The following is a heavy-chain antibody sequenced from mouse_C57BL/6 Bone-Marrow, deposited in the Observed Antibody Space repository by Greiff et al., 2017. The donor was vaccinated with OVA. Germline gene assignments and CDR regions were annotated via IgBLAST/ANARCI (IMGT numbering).Heavy chain of an antibody. CDR3: TRGAFYYYGSSDAMDY. D-gene: IGHD1-1*01. CDR2: ISSGGDYI. CDR1: GFTFSSYA. Sequence: EVNLVESGEGLVKPGGSLKLSCAASGFTFSSYAMSWVRQTPEKRLEWVAYISSGGDYIYYADTVKGRFTISRDNARNTLYLQMSSLKSEDTAMYYCTRGAFYYYGSSDAMDYWGQGTSVTVSS. V-gene: IGHV5-9-1*02. J-gene: IGHJ4*01.